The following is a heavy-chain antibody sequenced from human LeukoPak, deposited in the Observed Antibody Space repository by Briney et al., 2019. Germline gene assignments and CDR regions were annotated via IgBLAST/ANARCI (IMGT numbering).Heavy chain of an antibody. Sequence: SETLSLTCAVYGGSFNGDYWSWIRQPSGKGLEWIGEINHSGRTNYNPSLKSRVTISLDTSKNQLSLKLSSVTAADTAVYYCAKDLYYYDSSGYSNDYWGQGTLVTVSS. J-gene: IGHJ4*02. CDR2: INHSGRT. D-gene: IGHD3-22*01. V-gene: IGHV4-34*01. CDR1: GGSFNGDY. CDR3: AKDLYYYDSSGYSNDY.